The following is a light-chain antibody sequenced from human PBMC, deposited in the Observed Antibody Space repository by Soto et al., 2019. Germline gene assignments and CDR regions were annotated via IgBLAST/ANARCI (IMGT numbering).Light chain of an antibody. CDR3: QQYHIYSGT. Sequence: DIQMTQSPSTLSASVGDRVTITCRASHSISSWLAWYQQKPGKAPKLLIYKASSLESGVPSRFSGSGSGTEFTLTINSLQPDDFATYYCQQYHIYSGTFGQGTKVDIK. CDR2: KAS. CDR1: HSISSW. V-gene: IGKV1-5*03. J-gene: IGKJ1*01.